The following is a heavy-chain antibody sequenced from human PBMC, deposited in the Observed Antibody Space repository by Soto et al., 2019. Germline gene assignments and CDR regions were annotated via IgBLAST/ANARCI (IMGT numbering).Heavy chain of an antibody. V-gene: IGHV3-7*01. CDR1: GFTFSSYW. J-gene: IGHJ5*02. D-gene: IGHD6-6*01. CDR2: IKQDGSEK. Sequence: GGSLRLSCASSGFTFSSYWMSWVRQAPGKGLEWVANIKQDGSEKYYVDSVKGRFTISRDNAKNSLYLQMNSLRAEDTAVYYCARSIAARLNWFDPWGQGTLVTVSS. CDR3: ARSIAARLNWFDP.